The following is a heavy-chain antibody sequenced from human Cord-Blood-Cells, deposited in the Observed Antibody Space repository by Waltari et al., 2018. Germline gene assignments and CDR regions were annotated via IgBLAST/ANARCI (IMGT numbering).Heavy chain of an antibody. V-gene: IGHV4-34*01. CDR2: INHSGST. Sequence: QVQLQQWGAGLLKPPETLSLTGAVYGGYFSGYYWSWIRQPPGKGLAWIGEINHSGSTNYNPSLKSRVTISVDTSKNQFSLKLSSVTAADTAVYYCARAYYLDTVLDAFDIWGQGTMVTVSS. D-gene: IGHD1-26*01. J-gene: IGHJ3*02. CDR1: GGYFSGYY. CDR3: ARAYYLDTVLDAFDI.